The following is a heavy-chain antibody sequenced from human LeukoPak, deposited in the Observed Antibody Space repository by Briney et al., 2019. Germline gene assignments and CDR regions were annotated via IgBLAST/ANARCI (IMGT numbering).Heavy chain of an antibody. Sequence: GGTLRLSCTASGFTMSGIHMNWVRQAPGKGLEWVATISGNGDNTDYADSVKGRFTISRDNSKNTLYLQMNSLRAEDTAVYYCARDREPKGVRVVVVPAARRWFDPWGQGTLVTVSS. CDR3: ARDREPKGVRVVVVPAARRWFDP. J-gene: IGHJ5*02. D-gene: IGHD2-2*01. CDR1: GFTMSGIH. CDR2: ISGNGDNT. V-gene: IGHV3-23*01.